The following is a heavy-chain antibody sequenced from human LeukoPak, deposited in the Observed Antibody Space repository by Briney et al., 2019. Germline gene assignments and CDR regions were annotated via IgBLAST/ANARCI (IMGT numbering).Heavy chain of an antibody. J-gene: IGHJ6*04. V-gene: IGHV1-2*02. CDR1: GYTFTGYY. CDR2: INPNSGGT. CDR3: ARGEYYGSGSPDV. Sequence: ASVKVSCKASGYTFTGYYMHSVRQAPGQGLEWMGWINPNSGGTNYAQKFQGRVTMNRETSISTAYMELSRLRSDDTAVYYCARGEYYGSGSPDVWGKGTTVTISS. D-gene: IGHD3-10*01.